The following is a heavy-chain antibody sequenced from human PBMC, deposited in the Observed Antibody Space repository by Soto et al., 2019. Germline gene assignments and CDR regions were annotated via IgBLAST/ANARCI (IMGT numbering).Heavy chain of an antibody. D-gene: IGHD3-3*01. CDR3: GKASLLRFLDSSFDY. J-gene: IGHJ4*02. V-gene: IGHV3-23*01. CDR1: GFTFGNYA. Sequence: PGGSLRLSSAASGFTFGNYAMTWVRQAPGKGLEWVSGFSGSGGSTYYADSVKGRFTISRDNSNNTLYLQMNSLRAEDTAVYYCGKASLLRFLDSSFDYWGQGILVTVSS. CDR2: FSGSGGST.